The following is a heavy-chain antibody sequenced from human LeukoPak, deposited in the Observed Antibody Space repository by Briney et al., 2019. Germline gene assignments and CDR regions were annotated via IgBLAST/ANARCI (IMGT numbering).Heavy chain of an antibody. Sequence: SVKVSCKASGGTFSFHTISWVRRAPGQGLEWMGRIIPILGIANYAQKFQGRVTITADKSTSTAYMELSSLRSEDTDVYYCARGGVGPNRFDYWGQGTLATVPS. D-gene: IGHD3-16*01. J-gene: IGHJ4*02. V-gene: IGHV1-69*02. CDR3: ARGGVGPNRFDY. CDR2: IIPILGIA. CDR1: GGTFSFHT.